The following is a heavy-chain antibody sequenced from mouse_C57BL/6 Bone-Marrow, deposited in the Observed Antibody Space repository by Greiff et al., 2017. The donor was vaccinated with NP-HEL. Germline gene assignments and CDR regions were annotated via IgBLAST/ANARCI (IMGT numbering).Heavy chain of an antibody. J-gene: IGHJ3*01. CDR2: ISSGGSYT. Sequence: EVHLVESGGDLVKPGGSLKLSCAASGFTFSSYGMSWVRQTPDKRLEWVATISSGGSYTYYPASVKGRFTISRDYDNNTLYLQMSRLKSEDTAMYNSARRVSEAWFAYWGQGTLVTVSA. CDR1: GFTFSSYG. CDR3: ARRVSEAWFAY. V-gene: IGHV5-6*01.